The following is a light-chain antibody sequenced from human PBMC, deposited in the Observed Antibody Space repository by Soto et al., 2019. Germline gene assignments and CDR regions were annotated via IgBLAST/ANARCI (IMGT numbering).Light chain of an antibody. Sequence: DIQMTQSPSSLSASVGARVTITFRASQGFTTYLAWYQKKPGKVPKLLIYAASTLQSGVPSRFSGSGSGTDFTLTISSLQPEDFATYYCQQYNSAPRAFGRGTKVEIK. J-gene: IGKJ1*01. V-gene: IGKV1-27*01. CDR3: QQYNSAPRA. CDR1: QGFTTY. CDR2: AAS.